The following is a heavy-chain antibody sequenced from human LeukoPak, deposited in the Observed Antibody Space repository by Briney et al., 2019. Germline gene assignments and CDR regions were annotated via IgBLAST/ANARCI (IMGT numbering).Heavy chain of an antibody. CDR1: GYTFTSYD. V-gene: IGHV1-8*01. Sequence: GASVKVSCKASGYTFTSYDINWVRQATGQGLEWMGWMNPNSGNTGYAQKFQGRVTMTRNTSISTAYMELSSLRSEDTAVYYCAREKMMGAQVWFDPWGQGTLVTVSS. CDR3: AREKMMGAQVWFDP. D-gene: IGHD1-26*01. CDR2: MNPNSGNT. J-gene: IGHJ5*02.